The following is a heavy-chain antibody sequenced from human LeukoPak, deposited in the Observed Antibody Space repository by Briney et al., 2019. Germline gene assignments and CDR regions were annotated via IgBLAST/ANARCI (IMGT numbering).Heavy chain of an antibody. CDR3: ARAAYDGWFGELCYFDY. CDR1: GYTFTSYA. CDR2: INAGNGNT. J-gene: IGHJ4*02. Sequence: GASVKVSCKASGYTFTSYAMHWVRQAPGQRLEWMGWINAGNGNTKYSQKFQGRVTITRDTSASTAYMELSSLRSEDTAVYYCARAAYDGWFGELCYFDYWGQGTLVTVSS. V-gene: IGHV1-3*01. D-gene: IGHD3-10*01.